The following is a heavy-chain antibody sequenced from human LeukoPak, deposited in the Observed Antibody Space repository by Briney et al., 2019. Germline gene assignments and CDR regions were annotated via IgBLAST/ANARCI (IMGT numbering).Heavy chain of an antibody. J-gene: IGHJ4*02. CDR2: IIPIFGTA. Sequence: SVKVSCKASGGTFSSYAISWVRQAPGQGLEWMGGIIPIFGTANYAQKLQGRVTMTTDTSTSTAYMELRSLRSDDTAVYYCARGGYYDRKLDYWGQGTLVTVSS. CDR1: GGTFSSYA. D-gene: IGHD3-22*01. CDR3: ARGGYYDRKLDY. V-gene: IGHV1-69*05.